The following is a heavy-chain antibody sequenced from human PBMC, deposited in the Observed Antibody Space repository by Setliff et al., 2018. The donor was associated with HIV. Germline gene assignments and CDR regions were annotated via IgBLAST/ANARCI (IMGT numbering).Heavy chain of an antibody. V-gene: IGHV4-34*01. D-gene: IGHD6-25*01. CDR2: INHSGST. Sequence: PSETLSLTCAVYGGSFSGYYWSWIRQSPGKGLEWIGEINHSGSTNYNPSLKSRVTISVDTSKNQFSLKLSSVTAADTAVYYCARDVYRRGPYDYWGQGTLVTVSS. CDR3: ARDVYRRGPYDY. CDR1: GGSFSGYY. J-gene: IGHJ4*02.